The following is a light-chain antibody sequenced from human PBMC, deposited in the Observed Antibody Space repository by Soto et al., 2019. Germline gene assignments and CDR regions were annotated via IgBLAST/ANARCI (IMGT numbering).Light chain of an antibody. Sequence: EIVVTQSPATLSVSPGERVTLSCRASQSIGRNLAWCQQTPGQAPRLLIYGASTRATGITARFSGSGSGTEFTLTISNLQSEDFAVYYCQQYNNWPLTFGQGTKVDIK. CDR2: GAS. V-gene: IGKV3-15*01. CDR1: QSIGRN. CDR3: QQYNNWPLT. J-gene: IGKJ1*01.